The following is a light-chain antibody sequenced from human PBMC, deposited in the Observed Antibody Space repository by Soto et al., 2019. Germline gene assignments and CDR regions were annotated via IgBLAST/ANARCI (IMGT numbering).Light chain of an antibody. CDR1: QDIYSY. Sequence: DVQMTQSPSSLSASVGDRVTITCRASQDIYSYLAWYQQKPGNAPKSLIYAASSLQTGVPSRFSGSESGTDFTLTISNLQPEDSATYYCQQYNIYPLTFGGGTKVEIK. V-gene: IGKV1D-16*01. CDR3: QQYNIYPLT. J-gene: IGKJ4*01. CDR2: AAS.